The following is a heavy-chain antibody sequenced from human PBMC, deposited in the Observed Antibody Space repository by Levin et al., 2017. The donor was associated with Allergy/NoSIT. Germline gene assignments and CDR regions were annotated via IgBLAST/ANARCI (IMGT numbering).Heavy chain of an antibody. D-gene: IGHD6-13*01. CDR1: GFTFSSYG. CDR3: VKDYTSSWFRFDF. CDR2: ISYDGSNK. Sequence: PAASVKVSCAASGFTFSSYGMHWVRQDPGKGLEWVAVISYDGSNKYYGDSVKGRFTISRDNSKNTLYLQMSSLRAEDTAVYYCVKDYTSSWFRFDFWGQGTLVTVSS. V-gene: IGHV3-30*18. J-gene: IGHJ4*02.